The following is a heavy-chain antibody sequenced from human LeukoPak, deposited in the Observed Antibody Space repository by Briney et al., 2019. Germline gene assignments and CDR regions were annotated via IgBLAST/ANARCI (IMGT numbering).Heavy chain of an antibody. D-gene: IGHD1-7*01. J-gene: IGHJ5*02. V-gene: IGHV1-2*02. Sequence: GASVKVSCKPSGFSFTGYYLHWVRQAPGQGLEWMGWINPASGATKLSQKFQGRVTLTTDTSITTAYMKLSGLGSDDTAVYYCARDITGTTDWFDPWGQGTLVTVSS. CDR1: GFSFTGYY. CDR3: ARDITGTTDWFDP. CDR2: INPASGAT.